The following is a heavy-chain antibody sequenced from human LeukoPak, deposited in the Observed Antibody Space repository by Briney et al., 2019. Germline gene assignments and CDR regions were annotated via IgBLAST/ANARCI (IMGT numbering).Heavy chain of an antibody. V-gene: IGHV4-59*01. CDR2: IYYSGST. CDR3: AREIVVVVAAARWFDP. D-gene: IGHD2-15*01. J-gene: IGHJ5*02. Sequence: SETLSLTCTVSGGSISSYYWSWIRQPPGKGLEWIGYIYYSGSTNYNPSLKSRVTISVDTSKNQFSLKLSPLTAADTAVYYCAREIVVVVAAARWFDPWGQGTLVTVSS. CDR1: GGSISSYY.